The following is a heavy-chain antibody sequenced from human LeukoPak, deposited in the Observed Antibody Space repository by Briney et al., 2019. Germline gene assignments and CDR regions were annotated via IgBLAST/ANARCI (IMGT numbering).Heavy chain of an antibody. CDR3: ARGSYCSGGSCFDY. V-gene: IGHV3-21*01. Sequence: KTGGSLRLSCAASGFTFSSYSMNWVRQAPGKGLEWVSSISSSSSYIYYADSVKGRFTISRDNAKNSLYLQINSLRAEDTAVYYCARGSYCSGGSCFDYWGQGTLVTVSS. J-gene: IGHJ4*02. D-gene: IGHD2-15*01. CDR2: ISSSSSYI. CDR1: GFTFSSYS.